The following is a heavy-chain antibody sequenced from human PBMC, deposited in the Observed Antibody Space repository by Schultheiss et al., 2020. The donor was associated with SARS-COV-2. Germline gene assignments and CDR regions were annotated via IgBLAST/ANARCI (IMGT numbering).Heavy chain of an antibody. CDR1: GFTFDDYA. CDR3: ARDWSENYFDY. V-gene: IGHV3-30*01. Sequence: GGSLRLSCAASGFTFDDYAMHWVRQAPGKGLEWVAVISYDGSNKYYADSVKGRFTISRDNSKNTLYLQMNSLRAEDTAVYYCARDWSENYFDYWGQGTLVTVSS. J-gene: IGHJ4*02. D-gene: IGHD1-14*01. CDR2: ISYDGSNK.